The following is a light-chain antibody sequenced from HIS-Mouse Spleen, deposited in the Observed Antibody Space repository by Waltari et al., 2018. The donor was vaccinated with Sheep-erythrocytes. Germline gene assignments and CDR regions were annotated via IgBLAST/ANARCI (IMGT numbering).Light chain of an antibody. Sequence: QSALTQPRSVSGSPGQSVTISCTGTSSDVGGYNYVSWYQQHPGKAPKLMIYDVSTRPAGVPDRLPGYKSGNTAAWTISGLQAEDEADYYCCSYAGRYNHVFATETKVTVL. CDR1: SSDVGGYNY. V-gene: IGLV2-11*01. CDR2: DVS. J-gene: IGLJ1*01. CDR3: CSYAGRYNHV.